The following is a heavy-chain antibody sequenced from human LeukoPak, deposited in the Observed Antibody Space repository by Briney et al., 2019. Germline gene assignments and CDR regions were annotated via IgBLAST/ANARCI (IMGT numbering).Heavy chain of an antibody. CDR3: AKDLEDYGDFYYYGMDV. D-gene: IGHD4-17*01. V-gene: IGHV3-23*01. J-gene: IGHJ6*02. Sequence: GGSLRLSCAASGFTFGSYAMSWVRQAPGKGLEWVSAISGSGGSTYYADSVKGRFTISRDNSKNTLYLQMNSLRAEDTAVYYCAKDLEDYGDFYYYGMDVWGQGTTVTVSS. CDR1: GFTFGSYA. CDR2: ISGSGGST.